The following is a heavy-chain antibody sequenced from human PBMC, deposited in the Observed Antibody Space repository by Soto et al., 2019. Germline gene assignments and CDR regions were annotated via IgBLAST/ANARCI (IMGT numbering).Heavy chain of an antibody. V-gene: IGHV1-69*12. CDR2: IIPIFGTA. CDR3: ARSIVATIYFDY. Sequence: QVQLVQSGAEVKKPGSSVKVSCKASGGTFSSYAISWVRQAPGQGLERMGGIIPIFGTANYAQKFQGRVTITADESTSTADMELSSLRSEDTAVYYCARSIVATIYFDYWGQGTLVTVSS. D-gene: IGHD5-12*01. J-gene: IGHJ4*02. CDR1: GGTFSSYA.